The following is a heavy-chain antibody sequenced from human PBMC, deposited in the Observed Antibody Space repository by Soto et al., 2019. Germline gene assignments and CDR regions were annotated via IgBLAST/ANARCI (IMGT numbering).Heavy chain of an antibody. CDR1: GGSISSGGYY. CDR3: AREMIDCTNGVCSTPCWFAP. V-gene: IGHV4-31*03. CDR2: IDYSAST. Sequence: QVQLQESGPGLVKPSQTLSITCTVSGGSISSGGYYWIWIRQHPAKGLELIGYIDYSASTYYNPSLKSRVPISVDTSKNQCSLKLRSVTSAYTAVYYCAREMIDCTNGVCSTPCWFAPGGQLTLVTVAS. D-gene: IGHD2-8*01. J-gene: IGHJ5*02.